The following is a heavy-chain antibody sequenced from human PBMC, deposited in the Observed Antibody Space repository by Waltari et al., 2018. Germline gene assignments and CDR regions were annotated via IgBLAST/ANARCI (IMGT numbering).Heavy chain of an antibody. CDR3: ARDAFRFLDF. Sequence: LVQSGTEVKQPGASVKVSCKASGYRFTSYGITWVRQAPGQGLEWMGWINTYDGNTNYGQELQGRLTMTTDTITTTAYMELRGLRADDTALYFCARDAFRFLDFWGQGTLVTVSS. V-gene: IGHV1-18*01. D-gene: IGHD3-3*01. J-gene: IGHJ4*02. CDR2: INTYDGNT. CDR1: GYRFTSYG.